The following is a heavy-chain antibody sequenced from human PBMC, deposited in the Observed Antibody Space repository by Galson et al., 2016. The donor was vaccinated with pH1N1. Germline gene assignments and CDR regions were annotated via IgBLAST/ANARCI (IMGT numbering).Heavy chain of an antibody. V-gene: IGHV3-23*01. CDR3: VKGDSSGYEYLNKFDP. CDR1: GFTFSSFA. CDR2: ITSGGTT. J-gene: IGHJ5*02. D-gene: IGHD3-22*01. Sequence: SLRLSCATSGFTFSSFAMTWARQAPGKGLEWVSGITSGGTTHYADSVKGRFTISRDNSKNTVDLQMSRLRVEDTATYYCVKGDSSGYEYLNKFDPWGQGTLVTVSS.